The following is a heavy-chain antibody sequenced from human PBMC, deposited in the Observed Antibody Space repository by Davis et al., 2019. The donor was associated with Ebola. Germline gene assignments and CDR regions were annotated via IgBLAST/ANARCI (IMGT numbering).Heavy chain of an antibody. CDR1: GGSISSSSYY. CDR2: INHSGST. V-gene: IGHV4-39*07. J-gene: IGHJ6*02. Sequence: MPSETLSLTCTVSGGSISSSSYYWSWIRQPPGKGLEWIGEINHSGSTNYNPSLKSRVTISVDTSKNQFSLKLSSVTAADTAVYYCAKSPGIAAAGTDYYYGMDVWGQGTTVTVSS. D-gene: IGHD6-13*01. CDR3: AKSPGIAAAGTDYYYGMDV.